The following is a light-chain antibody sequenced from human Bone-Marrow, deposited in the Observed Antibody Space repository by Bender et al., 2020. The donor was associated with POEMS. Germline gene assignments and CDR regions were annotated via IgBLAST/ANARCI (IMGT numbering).Light chain of an antibody. Sequence: QSALTQPASMSASPGQSITISCTGANNLVSWYQQHPGKAPKLLIYEGAKRPSGASDRFSGSTSANTASLKISGLQAEDEGDYFCCSPAGTSLVFGSGTKVTVL. J-gene: IGLJ1*01. CDR3: CSPAGTSLV. V-gene: IGLV2-23*01. CDR2: EGA. CDR1: NNL.